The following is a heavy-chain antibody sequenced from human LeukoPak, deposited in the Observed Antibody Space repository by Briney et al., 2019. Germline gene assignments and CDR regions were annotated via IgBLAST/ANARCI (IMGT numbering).Heavy chain of an antibody. J-gene: IGHJ3*02. CDR2: IYTSGST. CDR1: GGSISSGSYY. Sequence: SQTLSLTCTVSGGSISSGSYYWSWIRQPAGKGLEWIGRIYTSGSTNYNPSLKGRVTISVDTSKNQFSLKLSSVTAADTAVYYCARLCPSHYGDCDAFDIWGQGTMVTVSS. D-gene: IGHD4-17*01. CDR3: ARLCPSHYGDCDAFDI. V-gene: IGHV4-61*02.